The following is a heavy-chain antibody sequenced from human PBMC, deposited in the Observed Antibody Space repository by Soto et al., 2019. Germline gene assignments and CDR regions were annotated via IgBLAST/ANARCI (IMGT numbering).Heavy chain of an antibody. CDR2: INSGGRTT. V-gene: IGHV3-74*03. Sequence: EVQLVESGGGLVQPGGSLRLSCAASGFTFSSYWMHWVGQDPGKGLMWVSRINSGGRTTTYADSVKGRFTISRDNAKNTLYLQMNSLRAEGTAVYYCAVIDRDFRFDDWGQGTLVTVSS. CDR3: AVIDRDFRFDD. CDR1: GFTFSSYW. J-gene: IGHJ4*02. D-gene: IGHD3-16*02.